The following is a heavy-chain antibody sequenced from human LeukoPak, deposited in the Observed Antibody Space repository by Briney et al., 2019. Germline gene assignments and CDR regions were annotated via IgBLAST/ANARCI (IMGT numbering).Heavy chain of an antibody. CDR2: INPSGGST. CDR1: GYTFTSYY. Sequence: ASVKVSCKASGYTFTSYYMHWVRQAPGQGLEWMGIINPSGGSTNYGQKFQGRVTMARDTSTSTASMELSSLSSEDTAVYYCARDFEHCSGGSCYSHYYGMDVWGQGTTVTVSS. V-gene: IGHV1-46*01. D-gene: IGHD2-15*01. J-gene: IGHJ6*02. CDR3: ARDFEHCSGGSCYSHYYGMDV.